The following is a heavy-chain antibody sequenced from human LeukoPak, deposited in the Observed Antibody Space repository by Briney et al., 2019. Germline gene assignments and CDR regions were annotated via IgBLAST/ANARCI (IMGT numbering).Heavy chain of an antibody. CDR3: ARCDFWSGYKYYGMDV. J-gene: IGHJ6*02. CDR1: GFTFSSYA. Sequence: PGRSPRLSCAASGFTFSSYAMHWVRQAPGKGLEWVAVISYDGSNKYHADSVKGRFTISRDNSKSTLDLQMNSLRAEDTAVYYCARCDFWSGYKYYGMDVWGQGTTVTVSS. V-gene: IGHV3-30-3*01. D-gene: IGHD3-3*01. CDR2: ISYDGSNK.